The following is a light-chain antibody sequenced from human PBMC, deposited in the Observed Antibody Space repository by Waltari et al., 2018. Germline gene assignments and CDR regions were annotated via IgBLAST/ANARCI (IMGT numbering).Light chain of an antibody. Sequence: EIVLTQSPGTLSLSPGDSATLSCRASQSVKGTLAWYQQKPVQSPRLLIYGSSTRATGIPDRFSGSGFWTDFTLTISRLEPEDFAVYYCQHYVSLPVTFGQGTKVEIK. J-gene: IGKJ1*01. V-gene: IGKV3-20*01. CDR1: QSVKGT. CDR2: GSS. CDR3: QHYVSLPVT.